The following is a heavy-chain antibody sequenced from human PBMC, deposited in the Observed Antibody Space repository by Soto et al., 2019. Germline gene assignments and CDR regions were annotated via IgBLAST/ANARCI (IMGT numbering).Heavy chain of an antibody. V-gene: IGHV4-59*01. Sequence: QVQLQESGPGLVKPSETLSLMCTVSGGSISSYYWSWIRQPPGKGLEWIGYIYYSGSTNYNPSLKSRVTISVDTSKNQFSLKLSSGTAADTAVYYCARERRDGYKHYFDYWGQGTLVTVSS. CDR1: GGSISSYY. J-gene: IGHJ4*02. CDR3: ARERRDGYKHYFDY. D-gene: IGHD5-12*01. CDR2: IYYSGST.